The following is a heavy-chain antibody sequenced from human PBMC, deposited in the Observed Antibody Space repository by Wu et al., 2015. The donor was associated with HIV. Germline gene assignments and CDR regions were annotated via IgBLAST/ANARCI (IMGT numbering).Heavy chain of an antibody. CDR2: INPNSGGT. J-gene: IGHJ5*02. CDR3: ARGLYGPGIIGRP. D-gene: IGHD3-10*01. CDR1: EYDFTDFY. V-gene: IGHV1-2*02. Sequence: QVQLVQSGAEVKKPGASVKVSCKASEYDFTDFYIHWVRQAPVEGLTWMGWINPNSGGTKYAQDFQGRVTMTRDTSINTAYIELTNLTSDDTAIYYCARGLYGPGIIGRPWGQGRWSPSPQ.